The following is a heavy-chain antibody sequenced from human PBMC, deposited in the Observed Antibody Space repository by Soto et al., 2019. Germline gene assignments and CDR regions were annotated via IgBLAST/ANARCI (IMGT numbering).Heavy chain of an antibody. Sequence: PGESLKISCKAYGYRFSTYWIAWVRQMPGKGLEWLGLIYPADSDSRDSPSFQGDVSISVDKSATTAYLEWSSLKASDTAVYYCARREYSYGYFDNGGQGTKVTVSS. CDR2: IYPADSDS. D-gene: IGHD6-6*01. V-gene: IGHV5-51*01. CDR3: ARREYSYGYFDN. CDR1: GYRFSTYW. J-gene: IGHJ4*02.